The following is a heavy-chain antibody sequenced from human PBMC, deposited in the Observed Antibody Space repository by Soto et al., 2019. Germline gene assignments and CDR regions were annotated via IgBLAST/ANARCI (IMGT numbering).Heavy chain of an antibody. CDR2: INHSGST. CDR1: GGSFSGYY. CDR3: ARLSVEVRGVYGMDV. D-gene: IGHD3-10*01. V-gene: IGHV4-34*01. J-gene: IGHJ6*02. Sequence: SETLSLTCAVYGGSFSGYYWSWIRQPPGKGLEWIGEINHSGSTNYNPSLKSRVTISVDTSKNQFSLKLSSVTAADTAVYYCARLSVEVRGVYGMDVWGQGTTVTVSS.